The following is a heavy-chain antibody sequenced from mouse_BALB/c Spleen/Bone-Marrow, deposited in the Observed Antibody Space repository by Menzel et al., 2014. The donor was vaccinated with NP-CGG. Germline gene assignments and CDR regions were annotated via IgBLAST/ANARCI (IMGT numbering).Heavy chain of an antibody. Sequence: EVHGVESGGGLVQPGGSRKLSCAASGFTFSSFGMHWVRQAPEKGLEWVAYISSGSSTIFYADTVKGRFTVSRDNPKNTLFLQMTSLRSEDTAMYFCTRGGNWDDFDSWGQGTTLTVSS. V-gene: IGHV5-17*02. D-gene: IGHD4-1*01. CDR3: TRGGNWDDFDS. CDR1: GFTFSSFG. CDR2: ISSGSSTI. J-gene: IGHJ2*01.